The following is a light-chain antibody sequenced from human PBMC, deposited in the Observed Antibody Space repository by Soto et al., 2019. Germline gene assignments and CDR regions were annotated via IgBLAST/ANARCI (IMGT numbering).Light chain of an antibody. CDR1: SSDVGGYTY. CDR3: CSYAGSYTYV. J-gene: IGLJ1*01. V-gene: IGLV2-11*01. CDR2: DVT. Sequence: QSALTQPRSVSGSPGQSVTISCTGTSSDVGGYTYVSWYQQHPGKAPKLIIYDVTERPSGVPARFSGSKSGNTASLTISGLQAEDEADYYCCSYAGSYTYVFGTGTKLTDL.